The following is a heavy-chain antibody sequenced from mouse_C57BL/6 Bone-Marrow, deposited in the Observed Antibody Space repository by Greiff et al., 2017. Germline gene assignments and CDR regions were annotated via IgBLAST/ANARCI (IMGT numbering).Heavy chain of an antibody. CDR2: IRSKSNNYAT. Sequence: EVHLVESGGGLVQPKGSLKLSCAASGFGFNTYAMNWVRQAPGKGLEWVARIRSKSNNYATYYADSVKDRFTISRDDSESMLYLQMNNLKTEDTAMYYCVRHEDYGSSYDWYFDVWGTGTTVTVSS. D-gene: IGHD1-1*01. V-gene: IGHV10-1*01. J-gene: IGHJ1*03. CDR1: GFGFNTYA. CDR3: VRHEDYGSSYDWYFDV.